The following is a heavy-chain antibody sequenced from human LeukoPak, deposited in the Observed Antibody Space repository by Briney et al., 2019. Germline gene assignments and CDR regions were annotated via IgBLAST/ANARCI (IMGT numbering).Heavy chain of an antibody. J-gene: IGHJ4*02. Sequence: PGGSLRLSCAASGFTFSSYWMSWVRQAPGKGLEWVANIKQDGSEKYYVDSVKGRFTISRDNAKNSLYLQMNSLRAEDTAVYYCARGISPYSSSSTFDYWGQGTLVTVSS. CDR3: ARGISPYSSSSTFDY. D-gene: IGHD6-6*01. CDR2: IKQDGSEK. V-gene: IGHV3-7*01. CDR1: GFTFSSYW.